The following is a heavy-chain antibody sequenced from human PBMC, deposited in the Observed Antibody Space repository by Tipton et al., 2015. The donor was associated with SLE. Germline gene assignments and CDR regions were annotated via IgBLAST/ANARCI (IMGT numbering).Heavy chain of an antibody. CDR3: ARGPLLGSPVPY. V-gene: IGHV4-59*08. J-gene: IGHJ4*02. CDR2: IYYSGST. CDR1: GGSISSHY. D-gene: IGHD7-27*01. Sequence: TLSLTCTVSGGSISSHYWSWIRQPPGKGLEWIGYIYYSGSTNYNPSLKSRVTISVDTSKNQFSLKLSSVTAADTAVYHCARGPLLGSPVPYWGQGTLVTVSS.